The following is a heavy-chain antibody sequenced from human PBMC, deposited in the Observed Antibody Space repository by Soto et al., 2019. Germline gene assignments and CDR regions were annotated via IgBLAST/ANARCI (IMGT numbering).Heavy chain of an antibody. D-gene: IGHD3-16*01. V-gene: IGHV4-34*01. CDR1: GGSFSGYY. Sequence: LSLTCAVYGGSFSGYYWSWIRQPPGKGLEWIGEINHSGSTNYNPSLKSRVTISVDTSKNQFSLKLSSVTAADTAVYYCASSALEIVPGESNYWGQGTLVTVSS. J-gene: IGHJ4*02. CDR2: INHSGST. CDR3: ASSALEIVPGESNY.